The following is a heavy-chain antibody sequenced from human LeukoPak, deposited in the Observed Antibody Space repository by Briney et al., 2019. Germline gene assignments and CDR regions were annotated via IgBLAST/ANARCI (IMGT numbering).Heavy chain of an antibody. D-gene: IGHD6-13*01. V-gene: IGHV1-69*05. CDR2: IIPIFGTA. CDR1: GGTFSSYA. CDR3: ASDLQPGRRELDY. J-gene: IGHJ4*02. Sequence: ASVKVSCKASGGTFSSYAISWVRQAPGQGLEWMGRIIPIFGTANYAQKFQGRVTITTDESTSTAYMELSSLRSEDTAVYYCASDLQPGRRELDYWGQGTLVTVSS.